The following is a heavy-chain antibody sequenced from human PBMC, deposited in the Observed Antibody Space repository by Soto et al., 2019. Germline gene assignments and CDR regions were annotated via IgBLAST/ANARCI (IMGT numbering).Heavy chain of an antibody. CDR2: IIPIFPTP. CDR1: GGTFGNSA. J-gene: IGHJ6*02. Sequence: QVQLVQSGAEVKKPGSSVTVSCKASGGTFGNSAISWVRQAPGQGLEWMGGIIPIFPTPDYAQKFQGRVTITAEESTGTAYMELSGLRADDTVVYYCALYRDQQHFGGDDWCDRDVWSQSSTVTVCS. V-gene: IGHV1-69*12. CDR3: ALYRDQQHFGGDDWCDRDV. D-gene: IGHD2-8*02.